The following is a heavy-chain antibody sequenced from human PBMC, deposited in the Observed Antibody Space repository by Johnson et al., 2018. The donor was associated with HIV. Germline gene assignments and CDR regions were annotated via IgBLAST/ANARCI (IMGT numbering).Heavy chain of an antibody. CDR2: TSYDGSNK. D-gene: IGHD6-13*01. Sequence: QVQLVESGGGVVLPGGSLRLSCAASGFTFNNYGMHWVRQAPGKGLEWVALTSYDGSNKYYADSVKGRFSISRDNAKNSLHLQMNSLRAEDTAVYYCARAGSSWYDDAFDIWGQGTMVTVSS. CDR1: GFTFNNYG. V-gene: IGHV3-30*19. J-gene: IGHJ3*02. CDR3: ARAGSSWYDDAFDI.